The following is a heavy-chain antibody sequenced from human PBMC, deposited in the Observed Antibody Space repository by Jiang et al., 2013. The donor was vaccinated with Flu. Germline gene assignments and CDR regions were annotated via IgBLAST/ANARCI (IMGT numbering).Heavy chain of an antibody. CDR1: GFTFSSYG. D-gene: IGHD6-13*01. J-gene: IGHJ4*02. Sequence: QLLESGGGVVQPGRSLRLSCAASGFTFSSYGMHWVRQAPGKGLEWVAVISYDGSNKYYADSVKGRFTISRDNSKNTLYLQMNSLRAEDTAVYYCAKNLGQQLVRFVDYWGQGTLVTVSS. V-gene: IGHV3-30*18. CDR3: AKNLGQQLVRFVDY. CDR2: ISYDGSNK.